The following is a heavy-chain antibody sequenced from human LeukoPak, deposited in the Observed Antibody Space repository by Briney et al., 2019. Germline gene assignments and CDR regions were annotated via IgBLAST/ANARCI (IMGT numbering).Heavy chain of an antibody. D-gene: IGHD2-21*02. V-gene: IGHV1-69*04. Sequence: SVKVSCKASGGTFSSYAISWVRQAPGQGLEWMGRIIPTLGIANYAQKFQGRVTITADKSTSTAYMELSSLRSEDTAVYYCASRVVVTANYYYGMDVWGQGTTVTVSS. J-gene: IGHJ6*02. CDR1: GGTFSSYA. CDR3: ASRVVVTANYYYGMDV. CDR2: IIPTLGIA.